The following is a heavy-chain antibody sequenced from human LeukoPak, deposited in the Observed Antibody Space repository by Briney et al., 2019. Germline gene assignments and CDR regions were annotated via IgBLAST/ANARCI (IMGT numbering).Heavy chain of an antibody. V-gene: IGHV4-38-2*02. Sequence: SSETLSLTCTVSGYSISSGYYWGWIRQPPGKGLEWIGSIYYSGSTYYNPSLKSRVTISVDTSKNQFSLKLSSVTAADTAVYYCARGAHLAYCGGDCYKFDYWGQGTLVTVSS. CDR3: ARGAHLAYCGGDCYKFDY. CDR2: IYYSGST. D-gene: IGHD2-21*02. J-gene: IGHJ4*02. CDR1: GYSISSGYY.